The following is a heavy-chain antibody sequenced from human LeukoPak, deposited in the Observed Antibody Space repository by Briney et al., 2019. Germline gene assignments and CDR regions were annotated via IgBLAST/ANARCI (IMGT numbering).Heavy chain of an antibody. V-gene: IGHV3-30-3*01. Sequence: PGGSLRLSCVTSGFTFSSFAMHWVRQAPGKGLEWMAPISHDGSKKYYADSVKGRFTISRDNSKNTLYLEASSLGPDDTAMYYCARAVYCDPGDCFGPLEYWGQGTRITVSS. J-gene: IGHJ4*02. CDR1: GFTFSSFA. D-gene: IGHD2-21*02. CDR2: ISHDGSKK. CDR3: ARAVYCDPGDCFGPLEY.